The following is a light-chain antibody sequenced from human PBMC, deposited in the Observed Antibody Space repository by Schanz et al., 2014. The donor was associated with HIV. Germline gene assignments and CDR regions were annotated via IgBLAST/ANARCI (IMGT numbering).Light chain of an antibody. V-gene: IGLV2-8*01. Sequence: QSALTQPPSASGSPGQSVTISCTGTSSDVGGYNYVSWYQQHPGKAPKIMIYEVSKRPSGVPDRFSGSKSGNTASLTVSGLQVEEEAHYYCASYTSTATFVFGTGTKLTVL. CDR3: ASYTSTATFV. CDR2: EVS. CDR1: SSDVGGYNY. J-gene: IGLJ1*01.